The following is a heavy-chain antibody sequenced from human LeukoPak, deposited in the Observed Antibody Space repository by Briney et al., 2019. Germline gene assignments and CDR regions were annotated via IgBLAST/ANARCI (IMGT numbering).Heavy chain of an antibody. Sequence: SGPTLVNPTQTLTLTCAFSGFSLSTSGVGVGWIRQPPGEALEWLALIYWDGDKRYSPSMKRRLTITKDTSKNQVVLTMTNMDPVDTATYYCAHSKAVAGLNNFDYWGQGTLVTVSS. D-gene: IGHD6-19*01. CDR1: GFSLSTSGVG. CDR3: AHSKAVAGLNNFDY. CDR2: IYWDGDK. J-gene: IGHJ4*02. V-gene: IGHV2-5*02.